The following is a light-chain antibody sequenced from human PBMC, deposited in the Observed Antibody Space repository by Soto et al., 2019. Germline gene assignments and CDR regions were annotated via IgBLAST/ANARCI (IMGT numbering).Light chain of an antibody. CDR3: QAYDYSVTAFV. CDR1: NSNLGAGYD. Sequence: QSVLTQPPSVSGVPGQRVTISCTGNNSNLGAGYDVHWYQQLPGAAPKLVVFGNRNRPSGVPERFSGSKSGTSASLAITGLQAEDEADYYCQAYDYSVTAFVFGGGTKLTVL. J-gene: IGLJ3*02. V-gene: IGLV1-40*01. CDR2: GNR.